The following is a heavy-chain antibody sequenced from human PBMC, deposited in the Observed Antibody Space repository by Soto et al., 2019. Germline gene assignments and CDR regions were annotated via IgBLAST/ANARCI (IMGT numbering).Heavy chain of an antibody. CDR2: INPSGGST. D-gene: IGHD3-10*01. CDR3: ARDPGSVTMVRELYSGMDV. V-gene: IGHV1-46*01. CDR1: GYAFPSYY. J-gene: IGHJ6*02. Sequence: LVKGSCKASGYAFPSYYMHWLRQAPGQGLEWMGIINPSGGSTSYAQKFQGRVTMTRDTSTSTVYMELSSLRSEDTAVYYCARDPGSVTMVRELYSGMDVWGQGTTVNVPS.